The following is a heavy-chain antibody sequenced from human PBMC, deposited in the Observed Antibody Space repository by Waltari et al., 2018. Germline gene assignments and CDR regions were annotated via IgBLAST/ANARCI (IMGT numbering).Heavy chain of an antibody. J-gene: IGHJ3*02. CDR3: ARYSGFYQDAFDI. V-gene: IGHV1-3*04. CDR1: GYTFTSYT. CDR2: IRTSKT. D-gene: IGHD1-26*01. Sequence: QVQLVQSGPEAKKPGASVKLSCKASGYTFTSYTMHWVRQAPGQRLEWMGWIRTSKTKYSERFRGRVTITRDTSANTAYMEMTSLTSEDTAVYFCARYSGFYQDAFDIWGQGTMVTVSS.